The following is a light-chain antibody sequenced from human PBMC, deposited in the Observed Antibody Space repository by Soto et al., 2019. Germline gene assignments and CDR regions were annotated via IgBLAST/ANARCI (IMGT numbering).Light chain of an antibody. CDR1: QSISNW. J-gene: IGKJ4*01. Sequence: DIQMTQSPSSVSASVGDRVTITCRASQSISNWLAWFQQKPGEAPRLLIYAASSLHSGVPSRFSGSGSGTDFTLTISGLQPEAFATYYCQQGNSFPLTFGGGTKVEIK. CDR3: QQGNSFPLT. CDR2: AAS. V-gene: IGKV1-12*01.